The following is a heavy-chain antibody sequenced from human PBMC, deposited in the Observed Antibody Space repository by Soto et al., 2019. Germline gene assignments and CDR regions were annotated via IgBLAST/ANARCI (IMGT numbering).Heavy chain of an antibody. D-gene: IGHD3-10*01. V-gene: IGHV4-59*08. CDR1: GASITYYY. J-gene: IGHJ4*01. Sequence: SETLSLTCTVSGASITYYYWSWIRQPPGKGLEWIGYIYSSGSTNYNPSLKSRVALSVDQSKNQFTLRLTSVTDADTAMYYCVVVGSGELLLFWGQGTLVTVSS. CDR2: IYSSGST. CDR3: VVVGSGELLLF.